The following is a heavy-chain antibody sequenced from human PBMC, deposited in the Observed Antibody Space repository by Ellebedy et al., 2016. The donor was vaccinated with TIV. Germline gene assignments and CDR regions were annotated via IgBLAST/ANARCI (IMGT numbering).Heavy chain of an antibody. J-gene: IGHJ6*02. V-gene: IGHV1-46*01. CDR2: INPTAGST. CDR3: TRAPSVDPHMDV. D-gene: IGHD6-19*01. Sequence: AASVKVSCKASGYTFTSYYMHWVRQAPGQGLEWMGIINPTAGSTSSAQKFHGRVTMTSDTSTRTVYMELSSLRSEDMAVYYCTRAPSVDPHMDVWGQGTTVTVSS. CDR1: GYTFTSYY.